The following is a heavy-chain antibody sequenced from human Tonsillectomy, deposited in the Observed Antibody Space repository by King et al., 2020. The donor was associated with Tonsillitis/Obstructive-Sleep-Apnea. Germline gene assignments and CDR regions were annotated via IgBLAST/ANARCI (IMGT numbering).Heavy chain of an antibody. CDR2: IKQDGSEK. CDR1: GFTFSSYW. J-gene: IGHJ4*02. D-gene: IGHD1-14*01. Sequence: VQLVESGGGLVQPGGSLRLSCAASGFTFSSYWMSWVRQAPGKGLEWVANIKQDGSEKYYVDSVKGRFTISRDNAKNSLYLQMNSVRAEDTAEYCCARARGRTRYYFDYWGQGTMVTVSS. CDR3: ARARGRTRYYFDY. V-gene: IGHV3-7*01.